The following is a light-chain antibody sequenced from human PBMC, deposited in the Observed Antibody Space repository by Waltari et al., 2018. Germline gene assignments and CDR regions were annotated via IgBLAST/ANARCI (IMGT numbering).Light chain of an antibody. J-gene: IGKJ1*01. CDR3: QQYNSYWT. CDR1: QSINSW. Sequence: IQLTQSPSTLSASVGDRVTIPCGASQSINSWLAWYQPKPGKAPQLLIYRASSLESGVPSRFSGSGSGTDFTLTIGSLHPDDFATYYCQQYNSYWTFGQGTKVEIK. V-gene: IGKV1-5*03. CDR2: RAS.